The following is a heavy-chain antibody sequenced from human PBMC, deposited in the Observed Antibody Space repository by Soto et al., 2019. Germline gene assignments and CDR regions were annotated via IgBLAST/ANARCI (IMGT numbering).Heavy chain of an antibody. V-gene: IGHV3-23*01. CDR2: ISGSGGST. D-gene: IGHD3-22*01. CDR1: GFTFSSYA. J-gene: IGHJ4*02. Sequence: GGSLRLSCAASGFTFSSYAMSWVRQAPGKGLEWVSAISGSGGSTYYADSVKGRFTISRDNSKNTLYLQMNSLRAEDTAVYYCAKDLVYYYGSSGYYYGPFDYWGQGTLVTVSS. CDR3: AKDLVYYYGSSGYYYGPFDY.